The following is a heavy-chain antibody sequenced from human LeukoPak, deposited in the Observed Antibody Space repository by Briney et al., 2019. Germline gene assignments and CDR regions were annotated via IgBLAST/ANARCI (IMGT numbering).Heavy chain of an antibody. CDR1: GFTFSSYA. J-gene: IGHJ4*02. V-gene: IGHV3-23*01. Sequence: GGSLRLSCAASGFTFSSYAMSWVRQAPGKGLEWVSAISGSGGSTYYADSVKGRFTISRDNSKNTLYLQMNSLRAEDTAVHYCARAPQYYDSSGCFDYWGQGTLVTVSS. D-gene: IGHD3-22*01. CDR2: ISGSGGST. CDR3: ARAPQYYDSSGCFDY.